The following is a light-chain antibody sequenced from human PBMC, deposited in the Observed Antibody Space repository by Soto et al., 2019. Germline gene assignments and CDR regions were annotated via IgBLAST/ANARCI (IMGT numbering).Light chain of an antibody. J-gene: IGKJ1*01. CDR3: QQRSNWPGT. Sequence: EIVLTQSPATLSLSPGERATLSCRASQSVRTSLAWYQQQPGQAPRLLIYDASNKATGIPARFSGSGSGTDFTLTISSLDPKDFAVYCCQQRSNWPGTFGQGTKVDIK. CDR1: QSVRTS. CDR2: DAS. V-gene: IGKV3-11*01.